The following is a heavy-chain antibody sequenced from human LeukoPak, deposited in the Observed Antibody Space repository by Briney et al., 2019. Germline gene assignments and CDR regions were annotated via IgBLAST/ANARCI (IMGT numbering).Heavy chain of an antibody. Sequence: PGGSLRLSCAASGFTFSSYAMHWVRQAPGKRLEWVAVTSYDGSNKYYADSVKGRFTISRDNSKNTLYLQMNSLRAEDTAVYYCARDQQWLRFVGYYYGMDVWGQGTTVTVSS. D-gene: IGHD5-12*01. CDR2: TSYDGSNK. V-gene: IGHV3-30-3*01. J-gene: IGHJ6*02. CDR3: ARDQQWLRFVGYYYGMDV. CDR1: GFTFSSYA.